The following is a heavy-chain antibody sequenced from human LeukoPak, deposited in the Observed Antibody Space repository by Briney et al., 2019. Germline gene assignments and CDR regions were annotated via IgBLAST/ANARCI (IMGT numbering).Heavy chain of an antibody. V-gene: IGHV1-2*02. J-gene: IGHJ5*02. CDR1: GYTFTSYG. CDR3: ARDSSGYVSWFDP. Sequence: ASVKVSCEASGYTFTSYGISWVRQAPGQGLEWMGWINPNSGGTNYAQKFQGRVTMTRDTSISTAYMELSRLRSDGTAVYYCARDSSGYVSWFDPWGQGTLVTVSS. D-gene: IGHD3-22*01. CDR2: INPNSGGT.